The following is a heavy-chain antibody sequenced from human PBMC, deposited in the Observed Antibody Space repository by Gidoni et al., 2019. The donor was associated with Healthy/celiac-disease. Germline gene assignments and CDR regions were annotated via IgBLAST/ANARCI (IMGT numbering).Heavy chain of an antibody. CDR2: IYLSGST. D-gene: IGHD6-19*01. V-gene: IGHV4-39*01. Sequence: QLQLQASGPGLVKPSETLSLTCPVSVVSIRSSSFSWGWIRHPPGKGLEWLGGIYLSGSTYYTPSLKSRVTISVDTSKTQFSLKLSSVTAADTAVYYCARSERIAVAVTAAFDIWGQGTMVTVSS. CDR3: ARSERIAVAVTAAFDI. J-gene: IGHJ3*02. CDR1: VVSIRSSSFS.